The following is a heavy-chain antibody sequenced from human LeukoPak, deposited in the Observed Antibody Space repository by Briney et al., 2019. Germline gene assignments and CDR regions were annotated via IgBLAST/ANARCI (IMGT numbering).Heavy chain of an antibody. Sequence: PSETLSLTCTVSGGSTSSSHWWGWVRQPPGKGLEWVGEIHHSGSTNSNPSLKSRVTISVDKSKNQFSLRLNSVTAADTAVYYCAREFVQGSSLPYFDCWGQGTLVTISS. D-gene: IGHD1-26*01. CDR3: AREFVQGSSLPYFDC. V-gene: IGHV4-4*02. CDR2: IHHSGST. J-gene: IGHJ4*02. CDR1: GGSTSSSHW.